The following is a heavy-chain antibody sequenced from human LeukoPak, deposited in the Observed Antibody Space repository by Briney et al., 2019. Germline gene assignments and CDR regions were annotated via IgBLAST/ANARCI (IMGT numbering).Heavy chain of an antibody. CDR3: AKDRRPNWNYVGYYYGMDV. D-gene: IGHD1-7*01. CDR1: EFTFSKYA. J-gene: IGHJ6*02. Sequence: QPGGSLRLSCAASEFTFSKYAMQWVRQAPGNGLEWVSGISASGGSTWYADTVKGRFTISRDNSKNTLYLQMNSLRAEDTAVYYCAKDRRPNWNYVGYYYGMDVWGQGTTVTVSS. CDR2: ISASGGST. V-gene: IGHV3-23*01.